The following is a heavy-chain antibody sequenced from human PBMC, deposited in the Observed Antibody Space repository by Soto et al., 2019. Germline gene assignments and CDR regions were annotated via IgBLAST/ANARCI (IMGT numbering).Heavy chain of an antibody. CDR1: GGSINSGDYY. V-gene: IGHV4-30-4*01. J-gene: IGHJ3*02. D-gene: IGHD3-22*01. Sequence: LSLTCTVSGGSINSGDYYWSWIRQPPGKGLEWIGYIYYSGSTYHNPSLKSRINISVDTSKNQFSLKLSSVTAADTAVYYCATVPTYYYDRSGYANAFDMWGHGTMVTLSS. CDR3: ATVPTYYYDRSGYANAFDM. CDR2: IYYSGST.